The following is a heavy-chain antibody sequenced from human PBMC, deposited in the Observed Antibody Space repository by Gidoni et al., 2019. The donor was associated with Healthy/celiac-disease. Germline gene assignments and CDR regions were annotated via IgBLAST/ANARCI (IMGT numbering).Heavy chain of an antibody. J-gene: IGHJ4*02. CDR2: IKQDGSEK. CDR1: GFTFSSYW. V-gene: IGHV3-7*03. CDR3: ATDSRDYYGSGSRTDY. D-gene: IGHD3-10*01. Sequence: EVQLVASGGGLVQPGGSLRLSCAASGFTFSSYWMSWVRQAPGKGLEWVANIKQDGSEKYYVDSVKGRFTISRDNAKNSLYLKMNSLRAEDTAVYYCATDSRDYYGSGSRTDYWGQGTLVTVSS.